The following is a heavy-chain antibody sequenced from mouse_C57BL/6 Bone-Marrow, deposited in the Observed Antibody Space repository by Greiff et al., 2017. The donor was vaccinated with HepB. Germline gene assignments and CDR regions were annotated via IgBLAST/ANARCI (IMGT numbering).Heavy chain of an antibody. D-gene: IGHD1-1*01. J-gene: IGHJ1*03. Sequence: QVQLQQSGAELARPGASVKLSCKASGYTFTSYGISWVKQRTGQGLEWIGEIYPRSGNTYYNEKFKGKGTLTADKSSSTAYMELRSLTSEDSAVYFCARSHYYGSSYVGWYFDVWGTGTTVTVSS. V-gene: IGHV1-81*01. CDR3: ARSHYYGSSYVGWYFDV. CDR2: IYPRSGNT. CDR1: GYTFTSYG.